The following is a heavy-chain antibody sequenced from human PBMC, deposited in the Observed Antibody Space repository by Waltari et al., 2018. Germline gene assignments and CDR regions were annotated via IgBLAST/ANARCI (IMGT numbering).Heavy chain of an antibody. V-gene: IGHV4-59*11. CDR2: IWIGFMSHDGET. Sequence: QVQLQESGPGLVKPSETVSLTCTVSGGSISSHYWRWIRQPPGRGLEWIGYIWIGFMSHDGETTYNSSLKSRVTISMDTSKNQFSLKLTSVTSADTGVYYCAKGGGAGATFHSWGQGTLVTISS. J-gene: IGHJ1*01. CDR1: GGSISSHY. D-gene: IGHD1-26*01. CDR3: AKGGGAGATFHS.